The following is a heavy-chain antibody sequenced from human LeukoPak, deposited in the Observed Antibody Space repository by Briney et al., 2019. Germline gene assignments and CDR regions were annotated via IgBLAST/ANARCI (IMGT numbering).Heavy chain of an antibody. CDR1: GFTFSSYA. J-gene: IGHJ3*02. V-gene: IGHV3-23*01. CDR3: AKEFASYDFWSGYDDAFDI. CDR2: ISGSGGST. D-gene: IGHD3-3*01. Sequence: GGSLRLSCAASGFTFSSYAMSWVRQAPGKWLEWVSAISGSGGSTYYADSVKGRFTISRDNSKNTLYLQMNSLRAEDTAVYYCAKEFASYDFWSGYDDAFDIWGQGTMVTVSS.